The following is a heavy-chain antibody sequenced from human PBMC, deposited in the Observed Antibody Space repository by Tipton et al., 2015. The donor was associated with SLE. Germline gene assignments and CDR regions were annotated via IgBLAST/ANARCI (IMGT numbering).Heavy chain of an antibody. J-gene: IGHJ4*02. CDR3: ARVRIISAGTHFDY. D-gene: IGHD6-13*01. CDR1: GGSIGSYY. V-gene: IGHV4-59*01. Sequence: TLSLTCTVSGGSIGSYYWSWIRQPPGKELEWIGYIYSTGTTNYSPPLKSRVTISVDTSKNQVSLKLSSVTAADTAVYYCARVRIISAGTHFDYWGQGTLVTVSS. CDR2: IYSTGTT.